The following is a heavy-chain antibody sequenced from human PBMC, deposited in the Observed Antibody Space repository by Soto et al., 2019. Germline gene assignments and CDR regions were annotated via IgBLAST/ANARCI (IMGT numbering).Heavy chain of an antibody. V-gene: IGHV3-21*01. CDR3: ARFEAKGFGDYDGMDV. D-gene: IGHD3-10*01. J-gene: IGHJ6*02. CDR2: ISSSSSYI. Sequence: EVQLVESGGGLVKPGGSLRLSCAASGFTFSSYSMNWVRQAPGKGLEWVSSISSSSSYIYYADSVKGRFTISRDNAKNSLYLQMNSLRAEDTAVYYCARFEAKGFGDYDGMDVWGQGTTVTVSS. CDR1: GFTFSSYS.